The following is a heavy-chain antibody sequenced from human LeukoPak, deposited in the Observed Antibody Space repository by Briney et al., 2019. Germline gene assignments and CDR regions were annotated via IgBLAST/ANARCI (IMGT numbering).Heavy chain of an antibody. CDR1: GFTFRDHA. J-gene: IGHJ6*02. CDR3: TRGPIQLWLYHGMDV. D-gene: IGHD5-18*01. Sequence: PGESLRLSCTVSGFTFRDHAMSWARQPPGEGREWVGLIRSKTYGGITKYAASVKGRFIISRDDSTSIAYLQMNSLKTEDTAVYYCTRGPIQLWLYHGMDVWGQGTTVTVSS. CDR2: IRSKTYGGIT. V-gene: IGHV3-49*04.